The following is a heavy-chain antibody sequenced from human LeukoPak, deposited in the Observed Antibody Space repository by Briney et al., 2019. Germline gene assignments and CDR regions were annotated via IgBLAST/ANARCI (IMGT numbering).Heavy chain of an antibody. Sequence: RPGGSLRLFCAASGFTFDDYGMSWVRQAPGKGLEWVSAISGSGGSTYYADSVKGRFTISRDNSKNTLYLQMNSLRAEDTAVYYCAKDSPPDDYGDYDYSGLDTNLDYWGQGTLVTVSS. V-gene: IGHV3-23*01. D-gene: IGHD4-17*01. CDR2: ISGSGGST. J-gene: IGHJ4*02. CDR3: AKDSPPDDYGDYDYSGLDTNLDY. CDR1: GFTFDDYG.